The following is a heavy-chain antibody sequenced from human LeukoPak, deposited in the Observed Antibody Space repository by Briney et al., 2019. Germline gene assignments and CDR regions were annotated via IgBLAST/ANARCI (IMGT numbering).Heavy chain of an antibody. CDR2: ISYDGSNK. J-gene: IGHJ3*02. Sequence: GGSLRLSCAASGFTFSSYGMHWVRQAPGKGLEWVAVISYDGSNKYYADSVKGRFTISRDNSKNTLYLQMNSLRAEDTAVYYCARGDYDFWSGYDAFDIWGQGTMVTVSS. V-gene: IGHV3-30*03. CDR3: ARGDYDFWSGYDAFDI. CDR1: GFTFSSYG. D-gene: IGHD3-3*01.